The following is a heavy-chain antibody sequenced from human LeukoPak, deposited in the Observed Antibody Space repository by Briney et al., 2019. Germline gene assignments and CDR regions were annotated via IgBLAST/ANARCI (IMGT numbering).Heavy chain of an antibody. D-gene: IGHD6-13*01. CDR1: GGSFSGSY. J-gene: IGHJ4*02. CDR2: IYTSGST. Sequence: SSETLSLTCAVYGGSFSGSYWTWIRQPPGKGLEWIGRIYTSGSTNYNPSLKSRVTMSVDTSKNQFSLKLSSVTAADTAVYYCARGYTVGSWFSHYYFDYWGQGTLVTVSS. CDR3: ARGYTVGSWFSHYYFDY. V-gene: IGHV4-59*10.